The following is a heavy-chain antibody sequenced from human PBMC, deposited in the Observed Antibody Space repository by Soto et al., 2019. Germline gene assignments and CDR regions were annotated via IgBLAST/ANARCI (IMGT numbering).Heavy chain of an antibody. V-gene: IGHV1-18*01. CDR1: GYTFTSYG. J-gene: IGHJ6*02. CDR2: ISAYNGNT. CDR3: AREPAGYDFWSGYQTRGMDV. Sequence: ASVKVSCKASGYTFTSYGISWVRQAPGQGLEWMGWISAYNGNTNYAQKLQGRVTMTTDTSTSTAYMELRSLRSDDTAVYYCAREPAGYDFWSGYQTRGMDVWGQGTTVTVSS. D-gene: IGHD3-3*01.